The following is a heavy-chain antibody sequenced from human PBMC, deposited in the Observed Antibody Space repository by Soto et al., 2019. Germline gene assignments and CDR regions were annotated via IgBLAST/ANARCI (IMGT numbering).Heavy chain of an antibody. J-gene: IGHJ4*02. CDR1: GGSISGYY. V-gene: IGHV4-59*01. CDR3: ARGNGDYDY. D-gene: IGHD4-17*01. Sequence: SETLCLTYTVSGGSISGYYWSWIRQPPGKGLEWIGYIYYSGSTNYNPSLKSRVTISVDTSKNQFSLKLSSVTAADTAVYYCARGNGDYDYWGQGTLVTVSS. CDR2: IYYSGST.